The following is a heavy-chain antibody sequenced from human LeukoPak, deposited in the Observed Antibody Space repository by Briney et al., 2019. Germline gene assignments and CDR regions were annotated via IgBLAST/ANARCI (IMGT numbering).Heavy chain of an antibody. CDR1: GGSFSGYY. CDR2: INHSGST. D-gene: IGHD3-3*01. CDR3: ARGRITIFGVVSFGAFDI. Sequence: SETLSLTCAVYGGSFSGYYWSWIRQPPGKGLEWIGEINHSGSTNDNPSLKSRVTISVDTSKNQFSLKLSSVTAADTAVYYCARGRITIFGVVSFGAFDIWGQGTMVAVSS. V-gene: IGHV4-34*01. J-gene: IGHJ3*02.